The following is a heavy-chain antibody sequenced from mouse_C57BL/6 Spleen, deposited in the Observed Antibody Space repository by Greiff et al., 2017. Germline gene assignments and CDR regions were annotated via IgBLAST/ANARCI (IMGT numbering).Heavy chain of an antibody. V-gene: IGHV1-19*01. Sequence: EVQLQQSGPVLVKPGASVKMSCKASGYTFTDYYMNWVKQSHGKSLEWIGVINPYNGGTSYNQKFKGKATLTVDKSSSTAYMELNSLTSEDSAVYYCARSTPGSGYFDYWGQGTPLTVSS. CDR2: INPYNGGT. CDR1: GYTFTDYY. CDR3: ARSTPGSGYFDY. D-gene: IGHD1-1*02. J-gene: IGHJ2*01.